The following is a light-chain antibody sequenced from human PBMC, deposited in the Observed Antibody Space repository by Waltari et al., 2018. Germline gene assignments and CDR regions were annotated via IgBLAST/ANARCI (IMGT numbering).Light chain of an antibody. CDR3: QQYYSIPLT. CDR2: WAS. Sequence: DIVMTQPPDSLAVSLGGRTPIHCKATQSVLYSSNNKNYLAWYQQKPGQPPKLLISWASTRESGVPDRFSGSGSGTDFTLTISSLQAEDVAVYYCQQYYSIPLTFGGGTKVEIK. V-gene: IGKV4-1*01. J-gene: IGKJ4*01. CDR1: QSVLYSSNNKNY.